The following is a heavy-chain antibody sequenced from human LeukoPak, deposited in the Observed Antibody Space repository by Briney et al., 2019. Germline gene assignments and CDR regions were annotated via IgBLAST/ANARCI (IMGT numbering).Heavy chain of an antibody. J-gene: IGHJ3*02. CDR2: IYYSGSI. CDR1: GGSISSYY. D-gene: IGHD2-2*03. Sequence: SETLSLTCTVSGGSISSYYWSWIRQPPGKGPEWIGYIYYSGSINYNPSLKSRVTISVDTSKNQFSLKLSSVTAADTAVYYCARALGYCSSTSCYGGAFDIWGQGTMVTVSS. V-gene: IGHV4-59*01. CDR3: ARALGYCSSTSCYGGAFDI.